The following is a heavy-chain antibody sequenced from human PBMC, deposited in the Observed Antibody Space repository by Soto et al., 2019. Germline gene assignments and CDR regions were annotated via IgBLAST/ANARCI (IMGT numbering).Heavy chain of an antibody. Sequence: SQTLSLTCAISGDSVSSNTAAWNWLRQSPSRGLEWLGRTYYRSKWYYDYAISVKSRITINPDTSKDQFSLQLNSVTPEDTAVYYCVRDDCSGGTCHAFDIWGQGTMVTVSS. CDR1: GDSVSSNTAA. CDR2: TYYRSKWYY. CDR3: VRDDCSGGTCHAFDI. J-gene: IGHJ3*02. D-gene: IGHD2-15*01. V-gene: IGHV6-1*01.